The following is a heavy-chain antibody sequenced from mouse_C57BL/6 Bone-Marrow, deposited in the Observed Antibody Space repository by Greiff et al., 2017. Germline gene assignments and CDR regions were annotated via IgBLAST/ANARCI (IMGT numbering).Heavy chain of an antibody. V-gene: IGHV1-52*01. D-gene: IGHD2-4*01. Sequence: QVQLQQPGAELVRPGSSVTLSCKASGYTFTSYWMHWVKQRPIQGLEWIGNIDPSDSETHYNQKFKDKATWTVDKSSSTAYMQLSSLTSEDSAVYYCAIYYDYVFFAYWGQGTLVTVSA. J-gene: IGHJ3*01. CDR2: IDPSDSET. CDR1: GYTFTSYW. CDR3: AIYYDYVFFAY.